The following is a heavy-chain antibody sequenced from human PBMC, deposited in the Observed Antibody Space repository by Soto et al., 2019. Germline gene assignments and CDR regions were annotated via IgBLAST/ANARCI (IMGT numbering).Heavy chain of an antibody. D-gene: IGHD3-10*01. Sequence: PSETLSLTCTVSGGSISNNYWSWIRQPPGKGLEWIGCIYYSGSTNYNPSLKGRVTISVDTSKNQFSLKLSSVTAADTAVYYCARLLRYYGSGSSYYFDYWGQGTLVTV. J-gene: IGHJ4*02. CDR2: IYYSGST. CDR3: ARLLRYYGSGSSYYFDY. V-gene: IGHV4-59*08. CDR1: GGSISNNY.